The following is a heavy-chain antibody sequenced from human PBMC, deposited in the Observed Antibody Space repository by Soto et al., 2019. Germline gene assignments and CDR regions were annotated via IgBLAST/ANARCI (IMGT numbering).Heavy chain of an antibody. Sequence: PSETLSLTCAVYGGSFSGYYWSWIRQPPGKGLEWIGEINHSGSTNYNPSLKSRVTISVDTSKNQFSLKLSSVTAADTAVYYCARARGLYCSSTSCYYFDYWGQGTRVTVSS. CDR3: ARARGLYCSSTSCYYFDY. J-gene: IGHJ4*02. CDR1: GGSFSGYY. CDR2: INHSGST. V-gene: IGHV4-34*01. D-gene: IGHD2-2*01.